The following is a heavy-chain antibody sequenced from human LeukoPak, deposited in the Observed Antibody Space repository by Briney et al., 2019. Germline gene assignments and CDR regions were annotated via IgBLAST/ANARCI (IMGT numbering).Heavy chain of an antibody. D-gene: IGHD4-11*01. Sequence: PGGSLRLSCAASGFTFSSYAMTWVRQAPGKGLEWASVISGSSGGTYYADSVKGRFIISRDNFKNTVYLQMNSLRAEDTAVYYCAKEDDFGNHFDYWGQGTLVTVSS. CDR3: AKEDDFGNHFDY. CDR1: GFTFSSYA. J-gene: IGHJ4*02. CDR2: ISGSSGGT. V-gene: IGHV3-23*01.